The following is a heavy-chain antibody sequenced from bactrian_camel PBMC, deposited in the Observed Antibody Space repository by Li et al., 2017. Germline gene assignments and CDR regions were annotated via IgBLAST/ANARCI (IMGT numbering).Heavy chain of an antibody. CDR2: IHSGGGMT. CDR1: GFSFSNYA. D-gene: IGHD2*01. Sequence: VQLVESGGGLVQPGGSLRLSCKVSGFSFSNYAMTWVRQAPGKGLEWVSTIHSGGGMTFYADSVKGRFTISEDYAQNTLYLQLNSLKTEDTAMYYCAKVNRDEYYFGNWDYWGQGTQVTVS. V-gene: IGHV3S31*01. CDR3: AKVNRDEYYFGNWDY. J-gene: IGHJ4*01.